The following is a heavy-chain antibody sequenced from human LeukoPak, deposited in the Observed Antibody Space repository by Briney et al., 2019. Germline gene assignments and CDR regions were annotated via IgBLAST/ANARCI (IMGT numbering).Heavy chain of an antibody. CDR1: GSSIGAYS. CDR2: IYTTGST. Sequence: SQTLSLTCTVSGSSIGAYSWSWIRQPPGKGLEWIGYIYTTGSTHHNPSLKSRVTMSLDRSKNQSSLRLTYVTAADTAVFYCARHRAEMATITDDAFDMWGRGTMVTVSS. J-gene: IGHJ3*02. D-gene: IGHD5-24*01. CDR3: ARHRAEMATITDDAFDM. V-gene: IGHV4-4*09.